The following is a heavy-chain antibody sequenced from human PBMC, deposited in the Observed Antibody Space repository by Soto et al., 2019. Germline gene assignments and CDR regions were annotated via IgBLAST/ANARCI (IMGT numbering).Heavy chain of an antibody. CDR1: GGTVSSGNYF. CDR3: AILTKPTAVTSAFRGGYGLDV. CDR2: MHSSGST. D-gene: IGHD4-17*01. J-gene: IGHJ6*02. Sequence: SETLSLTCTVSGGTVSSGNYFWSWIRQPPGKGLEWIGYMHSSGSTNYNPSLKSRVTISVDTSRNQFSLKLTSVTAGDTAVYYCAILTKPTAVTSAFRGGYGLDVCGQRTTVTVSS. V-gene: IGHV4-61*01.